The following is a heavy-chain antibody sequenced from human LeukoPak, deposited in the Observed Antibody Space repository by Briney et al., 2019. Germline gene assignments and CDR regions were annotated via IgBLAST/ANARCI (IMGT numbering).Heavy chain of an antibody. CDR3: ARQNTPHGNFDY. J-gene: IGHJ4*02. Sequence: GGSLRLSCAASGFTFSSYAMSWVRQAPGKGLEWVSAISGGGGSTYYAGSVKGRFTISRENAKNSLYLLVSSLRAKDTAVYYCARQNTPHGNFDYWGQGTLVTVSS. V-gene: IGHV3-23*01. CDR1: GFTFSSYA. CDR2: ISGGGGST. D-gene: IGHD1-26*01.